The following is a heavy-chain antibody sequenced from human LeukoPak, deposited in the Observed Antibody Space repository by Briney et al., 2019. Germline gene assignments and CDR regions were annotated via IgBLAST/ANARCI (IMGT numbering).Heavy chain of an antibody. CDR2: IYYSGST. J-gene: IGHJ4*02. CDR1: GGSISGYY. D-gene: IGHD6-19*01. Sequence: SSETLSLTCTVSGGSISGYYWSWIRQPPGEGLEWIGYIYYSGSTNYNPSLKSRVTISVDTSKNQFSLQLSSVTAADTAVYYCARKQWVPYYFDYWGQGTLVTVSS. V-gene: IGHV4-59*01. CDR3: ARKQWVPYYFDY.